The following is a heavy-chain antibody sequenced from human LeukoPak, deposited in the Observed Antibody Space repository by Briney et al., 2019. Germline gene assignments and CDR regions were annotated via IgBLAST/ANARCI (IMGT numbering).Heavy chain of an antibody. V-gene: IGHV4-59*01. CDR3: ARGKYSYGY. CDR2: IYYSGST. J-gene: IGHJ4*02. CDR1: GGSISSYY. Sequence: PSETLSLTCTVSGGSISSYYWSWIRQPPGKGLEWIGYIYYSGSTNYNPSLKSRVTISVDTSKNQFSLKLSSVTAADTAVYYCARGKYSYGYWGQGTLVTVSS. D-gene: IGHD5-18*01.